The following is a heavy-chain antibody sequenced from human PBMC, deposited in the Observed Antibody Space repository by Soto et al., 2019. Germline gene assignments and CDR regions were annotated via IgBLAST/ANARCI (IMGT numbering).Heavy chain of an antibody. CDR1: GGSFSGYY. Sequence: ASETLSLTCAVYGGSFSGYYWSWIRQPPGKGLEWIGEINHSGSTNYNPSLKSRVTISVDTSKNQFSLKLSSVTAADTAVYYCARGRTIFDYWGQGTLVTVSS. CDR3: ARGRTIFDY. J-gene: IGHJ4*02. CDR2: INHSGST. V-gene: IGHV4-34*01. D-gene: IGHD1-1*01.